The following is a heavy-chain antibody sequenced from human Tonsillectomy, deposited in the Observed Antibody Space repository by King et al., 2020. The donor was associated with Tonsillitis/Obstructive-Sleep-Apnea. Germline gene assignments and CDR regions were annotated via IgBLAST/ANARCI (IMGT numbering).Heavy chain of an antibody. CDR2: IAYDGSDK. V-gene: IGHV3-30*18. J-gene: IGHJ3*02. CDR3: AKNPKEGVTTFWAFHI. D-gene: IGHD4-17*01. CDR1: GFTFSSYG. Sequence: VQLVESGGGVVQPGRSLRLSCAASGFTFSSYGMHWVRQAPGKGLEWVAAIAYDGSDKYYADHVMGRFTISRDNSKNTLYLQMNSLRAEDTAVYYCAKNPKEGVTTFWAFHIWGQGTMVTVSS.